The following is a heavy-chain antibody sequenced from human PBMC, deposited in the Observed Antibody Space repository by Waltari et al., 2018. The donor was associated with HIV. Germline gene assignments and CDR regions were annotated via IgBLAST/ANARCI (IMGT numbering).Heavy chain of an antibody. CDR3: ARQKGVLYYGSGSHLFDY. Sequence: QLQLQESGPGLVKPSETLSLTCTVSGGSISSSSYYWGWLRQPPGKGLEWIGSIYYSGSTYYNPSLKSRVTISVDTSKNQFSLKLSSVTAADTAVYYCARQKGVLYYGSGSHLFDYWGQGTLVTVSS. V-gene: IGHV4-39*01. CDR2: IYYSGST. CDR1: GGSISSSSYY. D-gene: IGHD3-10*01. J-gene: IGHJ4*02.